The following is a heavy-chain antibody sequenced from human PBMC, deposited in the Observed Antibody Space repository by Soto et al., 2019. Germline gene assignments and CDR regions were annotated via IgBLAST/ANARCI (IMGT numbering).Heavy chain of an antibody. D-gene: IGHD3-3*01. V-gene: IGHV3-33*01. CDR3: ARDRRFLEWLDY. Sequence: QMNPVESGGGVGQPGRSLTLSCVASGFTFTSYGIHWIRQAPGKGLEWVAVIWYDGSNKYYGDSVKGRFSISRDNSKNTVYLQMNSLRAEDTAVYYCARDRRFLEWLDYWGQGTLVSVSS. CDR2: IWYDGSNK. CDR1: GFTFTSYG. J-gene: IGHJ4*02.